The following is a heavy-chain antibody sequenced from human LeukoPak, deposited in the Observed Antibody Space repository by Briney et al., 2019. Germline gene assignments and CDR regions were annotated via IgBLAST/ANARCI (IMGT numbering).Heavy chain of an antibody. J-gene: IGHJ4*01. CDR3: ARGGPGFWSGTFDY. Sequence: PSETLSLTCTISGDSMSSYYWSWIRQPPGKGLEWIGYISYSGNTDYNPSLKSRVTISVGASKIWFSLRLSSVTAADTAVYYCARGGPGFWSGTFDYWGQGTLVTVS. V-gene: IGHV4-59*01. D-gene: IGHD3-3*01. CDR1: GDSMSSYY. CDR2: ISYSGNT.